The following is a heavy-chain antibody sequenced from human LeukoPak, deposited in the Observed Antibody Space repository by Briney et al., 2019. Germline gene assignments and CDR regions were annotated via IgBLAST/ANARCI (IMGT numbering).Heavy chain of an antibody. D-gene: IGHD5-24*01. CDR3: AKGHSNGYYYFDS. Sequence: PGGSLRLSCAASGFIFSNYDMHWVRQAPGKGLEWVAVMSYDGSNKYYADSLKGRFTISRDNSKNTVFLQMNSLRSEDTAVYYCAKGHSNGYYYFDSWGQGTLVTVSS. J-gene: IGHJ4*02. CDR2: MSYDGSNK. CDR1: GFIFSNYD. V-gene: IGHV3-30*18.